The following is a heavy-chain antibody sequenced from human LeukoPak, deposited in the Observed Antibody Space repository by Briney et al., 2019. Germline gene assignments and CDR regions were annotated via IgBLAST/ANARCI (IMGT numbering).Heavy chain of an antibody. CDR3: ARKSTVRRTSEFDY. D-gene: IGHD3-10*02. CDR2: INPNSGDT. Sequence: ASVKVSCKASGYTFTSYGISWVRQAPGQGLEWMGWINPNSGDTKYAQKFLGRVTMTSDTSINTGYMALSSLTSDDTAVYYCARKSTVRRTSEFDYWGQGSLVTVSS. V-gene: IGHV1-2*02. CDR1: GYTFTSYG. J-gene: IGHJ4*02.